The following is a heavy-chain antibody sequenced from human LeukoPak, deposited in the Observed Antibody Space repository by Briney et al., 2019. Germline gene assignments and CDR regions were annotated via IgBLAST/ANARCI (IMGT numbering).Heavy chain of an antibody. Sequence: GGSLRLSCAASGFTFNDYAMHWVRQAPGKGLEWVSGISWNSGSIGYADSVKGRFTISRDNAKNSLYLQMNSLRAEDTALYYCAKYTVSHWVVAPHVCSWGEGALGTVSS. CDR2: ISWNSGSI. CDR1: GFTFNDYA. D-gene: IGHD2-15*01. V-gene: IGHV3-9*01. J-gene: IGHJ4*02. CDR3: AKYTVSHWVVAPHVCS.